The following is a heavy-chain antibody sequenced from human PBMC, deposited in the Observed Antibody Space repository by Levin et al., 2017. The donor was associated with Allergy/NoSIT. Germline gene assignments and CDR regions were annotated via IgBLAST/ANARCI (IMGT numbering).Heavy chain of an antibody. CDR1: GYTFTSYD. CDR3: ARRENGLGGYDPDDAFDI. CDR2: MNPNSGNT. Sequence: GESLKISCKASGYTFTSYDINWVRQATGQGLEWMGWMNPNSGNTGYAQKFQGRVTMTRNTSISTAYMELSSLRSEDTAVYYCARRENGLGGYDPDDAFDIWGQGTMVTVSS. V-gene: IGHV1-8*01. D-gene: IGHD5-12*01. J-gene: IGHJ3*02.